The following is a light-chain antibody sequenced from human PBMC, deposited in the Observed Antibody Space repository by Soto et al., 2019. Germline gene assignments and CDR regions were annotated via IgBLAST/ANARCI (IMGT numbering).Light chain of an antibody. V-gene: IGKV1-39*01. CDR3: QQGKSFPIT. CDR2: AAS. Sequence: DIQMTQSPSSLSASVGDRVTITCRASQGISTYLNWYQQKPGKAPKVLIYAASSLQSGVPSRFSGSGSGTDFTLTISSLQPDDFATYYCQQGKSFPITFGQGTRLEIK. CDR1: QGISTY. J-gene: IGKJ5*01.